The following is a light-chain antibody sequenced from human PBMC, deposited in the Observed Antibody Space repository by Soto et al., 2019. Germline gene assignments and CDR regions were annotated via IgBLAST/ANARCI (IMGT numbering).Light chain of an antibody. Sequence: DIQLTQSPSFLSASVGDRVTITCRASQGISTYLKWYQQKPGKAPKLLIYAASSLQSGVTSRFSGSGSETDFTLTISSLQPEDFATYSCQHSTTWTFGQGTKVDI. CDR3: QHSTTWT. J-gene: IGKJ1*01. CDR1: QGISTY. V-gene: IGKV1-39*01. CDR2: AAS.